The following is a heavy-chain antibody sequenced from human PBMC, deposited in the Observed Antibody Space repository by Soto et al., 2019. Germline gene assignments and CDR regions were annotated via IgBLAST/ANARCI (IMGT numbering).Heavy chain of an antibody. CDR1: GGSISSYY. J-gene: IGHJ3*02. V-gene: IGHV4-59*01. CDR3: ARVYTSYDILTGRIREIAFDI. Sequence: SETLSLTCTVSGGSISSYYWSWIRQPPGKGLEWIGYIYYSGSTNYNPSLKSRVTISVDTSKNQFSLKLSSVTAADTAVYYCARVYTSYDILTGRIREIAFDIWGQGTMVTVSS. CDR2: IYYSGST. D-gene: IGHD3-9*01.